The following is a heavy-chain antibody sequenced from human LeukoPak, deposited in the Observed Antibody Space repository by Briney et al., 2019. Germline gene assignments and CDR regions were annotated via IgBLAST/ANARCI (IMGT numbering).Heavy chain of an antibody. CDR1: GFIFSNYW. D-gene: IGHD6-6*01. CDR3: ARIGYSSSSLDY. V-gene: IGHV3-7*01. Sequence: GGSLRLSCAASGFIFSNYWMSWVRQAPGKGLEWVANIKQDGSVKYYVDSVKGRFTITRDNAKNSLYPQMNSLRVEDTAVYYCARIGYSSSSLDYWGQGTLVTVSS. CDR2: IKQDGSVK. J-gene: IGHJ4*02.